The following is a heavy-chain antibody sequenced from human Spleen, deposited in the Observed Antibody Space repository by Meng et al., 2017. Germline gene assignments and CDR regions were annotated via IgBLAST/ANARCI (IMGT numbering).Heavy chain of an antibody. CDR1: GYSISSDYY. D-gene: IGHD4-17*01. Sequence: SETLSLTCAVSGYSISSDYYWGWIRQPPGKGLEWIGTFSQTGSTYYNPSLKSRVTISVDTSKYQFSLKLSSVTAADTAVYYCARERATVTTFWKDPARYFDYWGQGTLVTVSS. J-gene: IGHJ4*02. CDR3: ARERATVTTFWKDPARYFDY. V-gene: IGHV4-38-2*02. CDR2: FSQTGST.